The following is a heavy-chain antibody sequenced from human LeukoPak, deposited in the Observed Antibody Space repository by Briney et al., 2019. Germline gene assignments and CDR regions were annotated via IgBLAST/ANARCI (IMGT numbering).Heavy chain of an antibody. CDR2: IYHSGST. D-gene: IGHD1-26*01. Sequence: SGTLSLTCAVSGGSISSNYRWTWVRQPPGKGLEWIGEIYHSGSTNYNPSLKSRVTLSVDKSKNQFSLKLSSVTVADTALYYCARDPSGNGGGGEYYFDYWGQGTLVTASS. CDR3: ARDPSGNGGGGEYYFDY. CDR1: GGSISSNYR. J-gene: IGHJ4*02. V-gene: IGHV4-4*02.